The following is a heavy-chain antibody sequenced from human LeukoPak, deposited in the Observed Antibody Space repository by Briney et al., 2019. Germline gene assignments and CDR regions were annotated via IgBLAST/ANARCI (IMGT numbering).Heavy chain of an antibody. J-gene: IGHJ3*02. CDR3: ARLGSSGYAGDAFDI. Sequence: SETLSLTCAVYGGSFSGYYWSWIRQPPGKGLEWIGEINHSGSTNYNPSLKSRVTISVDTSKNQFSLKLSSVTAADTAVYYCARLGSSGYAGDAFDIWGQGTMVTVSS. CDR2: INHSGST. V-gene: IGHV4-34*01. D-gene: IGHD3-22*01. CDR1: GGSFSGYY.